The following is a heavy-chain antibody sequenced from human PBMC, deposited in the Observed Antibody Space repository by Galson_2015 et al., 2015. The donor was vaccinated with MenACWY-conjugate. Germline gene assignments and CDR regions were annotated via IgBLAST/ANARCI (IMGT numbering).Heavy chain of an antibody. D-gene: IGHD6-13*01. V-gene: IGHV1-2*04. CDR2: INLNSGDT. CDR3: ARGGLYGSSWSTFDS. CDR1: GYSFTGYN. J-gene: IGHJ4*02. Sequence: SCKASGYSFTGYNIHWVRQAPGQGLEWLGWINLNSGDTNYAQKFQGWVTMTRDTSTSTVYMELSRLRSDDTAVYYCARGGLYGSSWSTFDSWGQGTLVTVSS.